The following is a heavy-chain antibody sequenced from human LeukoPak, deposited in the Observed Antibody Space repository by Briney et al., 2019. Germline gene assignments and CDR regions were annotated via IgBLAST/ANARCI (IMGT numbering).Heavy chain of an antibody. D-gene: IGHD3-22*01. J-gene: IGHJ3*02. Sequence: ASVKVSCKASGGTFSSYAISWVRQAPGQGLEWMGRIIPIFGTANYAQKFQGRVTITTDESTSTAYMELSSLRSEDTAVYYCARGRLKNDAFDIWGQGTVVTVSS. CDR3: ARGRLKNDAFDI. V-gene: IGHV1-69*05. CDR1: GGTFSSYA. CDR2: IIPIFGTA.